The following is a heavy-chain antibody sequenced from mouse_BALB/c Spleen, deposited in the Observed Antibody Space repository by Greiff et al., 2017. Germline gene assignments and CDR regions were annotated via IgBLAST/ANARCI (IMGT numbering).Heavy chain of an antibody. V-gene: IGHV7-3*02. CDR1: GFTFTDYY. D-gene: IGHD1-1*01. Sequence: LVESGGGLVQPGGSLRLSCATSGFTFTDYYMSWVRQPPGKALEWLGFIRNKANGYTTEYSASVKGRFTISRDNSQSILYLQMNTLRAEDSATYYCARDKDYYYGSSYFDYWGQGTTLTVSS. CDR2: IRNKANGYTT. CDR3: ARDKDYYYGSSYFDY. J-gene: IGHJ2*01.